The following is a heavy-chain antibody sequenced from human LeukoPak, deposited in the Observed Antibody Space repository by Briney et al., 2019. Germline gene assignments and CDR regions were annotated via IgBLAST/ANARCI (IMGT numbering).Heavy chain of an antibody. CDR3: ARRAYCGGDCYNDY. Sequence: GESLKISCKGSGYSFTSYWIGWVRQMPGKGLEWMGMIYPGDSDTRYSPPFQGQVTISADKSISTAYLQWNSLKASDTAMYYCARRAYCGGDCYNDYWGQGTLVTVSS. CDR2: IYPGDSDT. J-gene: IGHJ4*02. CDR1: GYSFTSYW. V-gene: IGHV5-51*01. D-gene: IGHD2-21*02.